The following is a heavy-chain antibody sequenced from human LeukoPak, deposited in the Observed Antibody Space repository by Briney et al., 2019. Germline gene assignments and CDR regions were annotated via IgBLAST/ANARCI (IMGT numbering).Heavy chain of an antibody. CDR3: TTPDCDFWSGGAAIDY. J-gene: IGHJ4*02. D-gene: IGHD3-3*01. CDR1: GFTFSNAW. V-gene: IGHV3-15*07. Sequence: GGSLTLSCAASGFTFSNAWMKWVRQAPGKGLEWVGRIKSKTDGVATDYAAPVKGRFTISRDDSKNTLYLQMYSLKTEGTAVYYCTTPDCDFWSGGAAIDYWGQGTLVTVSS. CDR2: IKSKTDGVAT.